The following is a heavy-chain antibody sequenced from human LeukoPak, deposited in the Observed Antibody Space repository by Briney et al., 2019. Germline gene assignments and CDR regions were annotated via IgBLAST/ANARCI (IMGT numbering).Heavy chain of an antibody. J-gene: IGHJ4*02. CDR3: AKRVYSSSWLYYFDY. CDR1: GFTFSSYA. Sequence: GGSLRLSCAASGFTFSSYAMSWVRQAPGKGLEWVSAISGSGGSTYYADSVKGRFTISRDNSKNTLYLQMNSLRAEDTAVYYCAKRVYSSSWLYYFDYWGQGTLVTVSS. CDR2: ISGSGGST. D-gene: IGHD6-13*01. V-gene: IGHV3-23*01.